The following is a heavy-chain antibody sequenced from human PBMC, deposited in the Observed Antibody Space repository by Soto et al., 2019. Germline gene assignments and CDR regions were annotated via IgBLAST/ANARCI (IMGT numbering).Heavy chain of an antibody. J-gene: IGHJ6*03. V-gene: IGHV3-48*01. D-gene: IGHD4-4*01. CDR1: GFTFSSYS. Sequence: GGSLRLSCAASGFTFSSYSMNWVRQAPGKGLEWVSYISSSSSTIYYADSVKGRFTISGDNAKNSLYLQMNSLRAEDTAVYYCHVNSNHPKVGYYYYYMDVWGKGTTVTVSS. CDR2: ISSSSSTI. CDR3: HVNSNHPKVGYYYYYMDV.